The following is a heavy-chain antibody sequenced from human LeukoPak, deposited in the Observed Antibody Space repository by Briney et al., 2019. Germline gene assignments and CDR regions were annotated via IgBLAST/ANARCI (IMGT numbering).Heavy chain of an antibody. D-gene: IGHD2-8*01. CDR1: GFTFSDYY. CDR3: AKPIVLMVYAPGY. Sequence: GGSLRLSCAASGFTFSDYYMSWIRQAPGKGLEWVSYISSSGSTIYYADSVKGRFTISRDNSKNTLFLQMNSLRAEDTAVYYCAKPIVLMVYAPGYWGQGTLVTVSS. V-gene: IGHV3-11*01. J-gene: IGHJ4*02. CDR2: ISSSGSTI.